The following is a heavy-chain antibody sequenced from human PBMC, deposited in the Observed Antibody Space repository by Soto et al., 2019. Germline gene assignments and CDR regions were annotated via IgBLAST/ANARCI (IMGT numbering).Heavy chain of an antibody. CDR2: IIPIFGTA. D-gene: IGHD6-19*01. Sequence: QVQLVQSGAEVKKPGSSVRVSCKASGGTFSTFGLSWVRLAPGHGLEWMGGIIPIFGTATYAQKFKGRVTITADESTNTGYMDLSSLRSEDTALYYCARDRVGRQWLVRGPFDYWGQGTLVIVSS. J-gene: IGHJ4*02. CDR1: GGTFSTFG. CDR3: ARDRVGRQWLVRGPFDY. V-gene: IGHV1-69*01.